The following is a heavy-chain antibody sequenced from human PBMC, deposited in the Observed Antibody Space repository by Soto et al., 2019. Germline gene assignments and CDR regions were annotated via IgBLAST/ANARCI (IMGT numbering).Heavy chain of an antibody. J-gene: IGHJ6*02. D-gene: IGHD4-17*01. V-gene: IGHV5-51*01. CDR1: GYSFTSYW. CDR3: ARHLTTVTTRVGYYGIDV. Sequence: GESLKISCKGSGYSFTSYWIGWVRQMPGKGLEWMGSIYPGDSDTRYSPCFQGQVTISADKSLRTAYLQWSSLKASDTAMYYCARHLTTVTTRVGYYGIDVWGQGTTVTVS. CDR2: IYPGDSDT.